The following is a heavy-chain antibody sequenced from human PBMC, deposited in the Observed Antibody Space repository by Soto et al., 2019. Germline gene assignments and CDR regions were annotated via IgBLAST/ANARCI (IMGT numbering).Heavy chain of an antibody. CDR2: INHSGST. CDR3: ARRHYYDSSGYYSY. CDR1: GGSFSGYY. V-gene: IGHV4-34*01. Sequence: ETLSLTCAVYGGSFSGYYWSWIRQPPGKGLEWIGEINHSGSTNYNPSLKSRVTISVDTSKNQFSLKLSSVTAADTAVYYCARRHYYDSSGYYSYWGQGTLVTVSS. J-gene: IGHJ4*02. D-gene: IGHD3-22*01.